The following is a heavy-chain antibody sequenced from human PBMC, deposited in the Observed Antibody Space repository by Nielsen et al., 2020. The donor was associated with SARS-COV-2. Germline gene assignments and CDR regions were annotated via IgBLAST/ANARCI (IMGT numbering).Heavy chain of an antibody. V-gene: IGHV1-46*01. Sequence: ASVKVSCKASGYTFTSYYMHWVRQAPGQGLEWMGIINPSGGSTSYAQKFQGRVTMTEDTSTDTAYMELSSLRSEDTAVYYCATDSPFGVVIYALAHWGQGTLVTVSS. D-gene: IGHD3-3*01. CDR2: INPSGGST. CDR3: ATDSPFGVVIYALAH. CDR1: GYTFTSYY. J-gene: IGHJ4*02.